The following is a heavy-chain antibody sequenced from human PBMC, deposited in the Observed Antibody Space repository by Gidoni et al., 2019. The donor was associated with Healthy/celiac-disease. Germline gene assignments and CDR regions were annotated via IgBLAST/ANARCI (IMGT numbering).Heavy chain of an antibody. Sequence: EVQLVESGGGLVRPGGSLRLSCAASGFTFSSYSMNSVRQAPRTGLEWVSYINSRSCTIYFADSVKGRFTISRDKAKNSLYLQMNSLRDEDTAVYYCARLGGSHFGFDYWGQGTLVTVSS. CDR1: GFTFSSYS. V-gene: IGHV3-48*02. D-gene: IGHD1-26*01. J-gene: IGHJ4*02. CDR3: ARLGGSHFGFDY. CDR2: INSRSCTI.